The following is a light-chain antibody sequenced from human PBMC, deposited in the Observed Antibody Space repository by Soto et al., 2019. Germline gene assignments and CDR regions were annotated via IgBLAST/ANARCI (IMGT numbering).Light chain of an antibody. CDR3: NSYTTTNNLPV. J-gene: IGLJ1*01. V-gene: IGLV2-14*03. CDR1: SGDFGNYNY. CDR2: GVT. Sequence: QSVLTQPASVSGSPGQSITISCTGASGDFGNYNYVSWYQQHPGKAPQLLIYGVTNRPSGVSNRFSGSKSGNTASLTISGLQADDEAGYYCNSYTTTNNLPVFGTGTKVTVL.